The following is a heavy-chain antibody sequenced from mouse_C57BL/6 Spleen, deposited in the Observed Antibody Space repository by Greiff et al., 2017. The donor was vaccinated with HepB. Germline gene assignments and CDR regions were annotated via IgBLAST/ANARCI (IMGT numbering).Heavy chain of an antibody. D-gene: IGHD1-1*01. CDR2: IYPGDGDT. CDR1: GYAFSSYW. CDR3: SRKVLLRGPYLDY. V-gene: IGHV1-80*01. J-gene: IGHJ2*01. Sequence: VQLQQSGAELVKPGASVKISCKASGYAFSSYWMNWVKQRPGKGLEWIGQIYPGDGDTNYNGKFKGKVTLTADKSSIPAYRQLTSLTPEDCAVYCWSRKVLLRGPYLDYWSQGATLTVSS.